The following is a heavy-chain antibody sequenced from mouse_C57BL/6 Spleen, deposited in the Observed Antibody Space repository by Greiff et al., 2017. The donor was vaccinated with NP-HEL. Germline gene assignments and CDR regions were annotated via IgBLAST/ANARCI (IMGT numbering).Heavy chain of an antibody. CDR3: ARGGKSHYAMDY. V-gene: IGHV3-6*01. Sequence: EVKLMESGPGLVKPSQSLSLTCSVTGYSITSGYYWNWIRQFPGNKLEWMGYISYDGSNNYNPSLKNRISITRDTSKNQFFLKLNSVTTEDTATYYCARGGKSHYAMDYWGQGTSVTVSS. J-gene: IGHJ4*01. CDR2: ISYDGSN. CDR1: GYSITSGYY. D-gene: IGHD2-1*01.